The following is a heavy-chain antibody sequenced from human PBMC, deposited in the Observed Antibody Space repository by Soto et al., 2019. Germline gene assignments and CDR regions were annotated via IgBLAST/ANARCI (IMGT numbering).Heavy chain of an antibody. Sequence: GGSVKVSWKACGYPFTSYAMHLVRQAPGQRLEWMGWTNAGNGNTKYSQKFQGRVTITRDTSASTAYMELSSLRSEDTAVYYCARVDRDKAMVYFDYWGQGTMVTVSS. J-gene: IGHJ4*02. CDR3: ARVDRDKAMVYFDY. CDR2: TNAGNGNT. CDR1: GYPFTSYA. D-gene: IGHD5-18*01. V-gene: IGHV1-3*01.